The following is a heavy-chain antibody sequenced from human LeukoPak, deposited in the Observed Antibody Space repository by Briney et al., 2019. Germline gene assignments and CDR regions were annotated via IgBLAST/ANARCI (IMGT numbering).Heavy chain of an antibody. D-gene: IGHD3-22*01. CDR2: SSGST. CDR3: AKESVSYDSSVHPYGLDV. J-gene: IGHJ6*02. CDR1: GGSISSYY. V-gene: IGHV4-4*07. Sequence: SETLSLTCTVSGGSISSYYWSWIRQPAGKGLEWIGRSSGSTNYNPSLKSRVTMSVDTSKNQFSLKLTSVTAADTAVYYCAKESVSYDSSVHPYGLDVGGQGPTVPVSS.